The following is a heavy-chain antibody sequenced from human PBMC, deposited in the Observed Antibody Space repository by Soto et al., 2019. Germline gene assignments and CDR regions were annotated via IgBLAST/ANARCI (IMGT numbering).Heavy chain of an antibody. V-gene: IGHV4-4*07. J-gene: IGHJ4*02. CDR3: ARDIGSYAYGEGY. CDR1: GGSINSYL. D-gene: IGHD3-10*01. CDR2: VYSSGTT. Sequence: PSETLSLTCSVSGGSINSYLGSWIRQPAGKGLEWIGRVYSSGTTDYNPSLNSRATMSVETSKNQFSLKLSSVTAADTAVYYCARDIGSYAYGEGYWGQGIQVTVSS.